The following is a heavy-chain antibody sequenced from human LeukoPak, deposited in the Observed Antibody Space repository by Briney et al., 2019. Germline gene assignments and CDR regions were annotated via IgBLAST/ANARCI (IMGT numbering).Heavy chain of an antibody. D-gene: IGHD1-14*01. CDR2: INPNSGGT. CDR1: GYTFTGYY. CDR3: AIDLWGTGTTGDY. V-gene: IGHV1-2*02. J-gene: IGHJ4*02. Sequence: ASVKVSCKASGYTFTGYYMHWVRQAPGQGLEWMGWINPNSGGTNYAQKFQGRVTMTRDTSISTAYMELSRLRSDDTAVYYCAIDLWGTGTTGDYWCQGTLVTASS.